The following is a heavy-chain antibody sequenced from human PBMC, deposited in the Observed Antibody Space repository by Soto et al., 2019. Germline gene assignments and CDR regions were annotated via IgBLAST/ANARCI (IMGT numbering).Heavy chain of an antibody. Sequence: QVQLQESGPGLVKPSETLSLTCTVSGGSISSYYWSWIRQPPGTGLEWIGYIYYSGSTNYNPSLKSRVTISVDTSKNQFSLKLSSVTAADTAVYYCARRYGDGFDIWGQGTMVTVSS. V-gene: IGHV4-59*08. D-gene: IGHD1-20*01. J-gene: IGHJ3*02. CDR3: ARRYGDGFDI. CDR2: IYYSGST. CDR1: GGSISSYY.